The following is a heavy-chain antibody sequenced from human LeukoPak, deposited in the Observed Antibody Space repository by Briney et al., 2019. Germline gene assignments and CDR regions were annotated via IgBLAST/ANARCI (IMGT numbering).Heavy chain of an antibody. J-gene: IGHJ4*02. V-gene: IGHV4-4*07. CDR1: GGSISSYY. CDR3: AREVRAYSSSWYVFAY. D-gene: IGHD6-13*01. CDR2: IYTSGST. Sequence: SETLSLTCTVSGGSISSYYWSWLRQPAGKGLEWIGRIYTSGSTNYNPSLKSRVTMSVDASKNQFSLKLSSVTAADTAVYYCAREVRAYSSSWYVFAYWGQGTLVTVSS.